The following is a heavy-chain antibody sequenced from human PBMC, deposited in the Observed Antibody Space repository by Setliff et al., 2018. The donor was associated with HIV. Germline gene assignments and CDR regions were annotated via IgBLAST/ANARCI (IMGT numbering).Heavy chain of an antibody. CDR3: ARHSDFWSEDAFDI. V-gene: IGHV4-34*01. D-gene: IGHD3-3*01. CDR1: GGSFSGFY. Sequence: SETLSLTCAVYGGSFSGFYWNWIRQPPGKGLEWIGEINHSGSTNYNPSLKSRVTISVDTSKNQFSLRLSSVIAADTAVYYCARHSDFWSEDAFDIWAQGTVVTVSS. J-gene: IGHJ3*02. CDR2: INHSGST.